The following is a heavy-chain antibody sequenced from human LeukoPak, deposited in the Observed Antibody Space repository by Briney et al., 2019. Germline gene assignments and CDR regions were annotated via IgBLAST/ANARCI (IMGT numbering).Heavy chain of an antibody. CDR2: IYYSGTT. J-gene: IGHJ4*02. D-gene: IGHD5-12*01. V-gene: IGHV4-39*07. CDR3: ARFGVRGASGYDYRFDY. CDR1: GVSISSSADY. Sequence: PSETLSLTCTVSGVSISSSADYWGWVRQPPGKRLEWIGSIYYSGTTYYNPSLKSRVTISLDTSKNQFSLKLSSVTAADTAVYYCARFGVRGASGYDYRFDYWGQGTLVTVSS.